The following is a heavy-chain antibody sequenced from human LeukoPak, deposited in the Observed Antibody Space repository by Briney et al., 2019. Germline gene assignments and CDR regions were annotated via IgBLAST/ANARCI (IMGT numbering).Heavy chain of an antibody. J-gene: IGHJ6*03. Sequence: SETLSLTCTVSGGSISSYYWSWIRQPPGKGLEWIGYIYYSGSTNYNPSLKSRVTISVDTSKNQFSLKLSSVTAADTAVYYCARETRYLYYYYMDVWGKGTTVTVSS. D-gene: IGHD1-1*01. CDR1: GGSISSYY. CDR2: IYYSGST. CDR3: ARETRYLYYYYMDV. V-gene: IGHV4-59*12.